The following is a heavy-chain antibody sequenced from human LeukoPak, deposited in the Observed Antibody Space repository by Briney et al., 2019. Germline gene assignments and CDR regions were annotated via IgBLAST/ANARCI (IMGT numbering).Heavy chain of an antibody. Sequence: GGSLRLYCACSRFTFSHYWMSWVRQAPGKGLEWVANIKPYGSENYYLGSVKGRFTISRDNAQNSLFLQMNSLRAEDTAIYYCARDRPHYGKANLFDPWGQGTLVTVSS. D-gene: IGHD3-10*01. CDR3: ARDRPHYGKANLFDP. V-gene: IGHV3-7*01. CDR1: RFTFSHYW. J-gene: IGHJ5*02. CDR2: IKPYGSEN.